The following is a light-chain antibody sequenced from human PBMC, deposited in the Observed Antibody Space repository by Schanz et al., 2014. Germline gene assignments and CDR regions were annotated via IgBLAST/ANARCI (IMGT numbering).Light chain of an antibody. CDR2: GAS. CDR1: RSISSSY. J-gene: IGKJ5*01. V-gene: IGKV3-20*01. Sequence: EIVMTQSPGALSVSPGERATLSCRTSRSISSSYLAWYQQKPGQAPRLLIYGASSRATGIPDRFSGSGSGTDFTLTISRLEPEDFAVYYCQQYGSSPRVTFGQGTRLEIK. CDR3: QQYGSSPRVT.